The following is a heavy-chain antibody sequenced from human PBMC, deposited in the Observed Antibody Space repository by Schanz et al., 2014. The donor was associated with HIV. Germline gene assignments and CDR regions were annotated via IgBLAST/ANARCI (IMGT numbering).Heavy chain of an antibody. Sequence: QVQLVESGGGVVQPGRSLRLSCAASGFTFSNFAMHWVRQAPGKGLEWAAVIWYDGSYKYYADSVKGRFTISRDNSKDTLHLQMNSLRAEDTAVYYCARGLPRFAVTTLDSWGQGTLVTVSS. CDR1: GFTFSNFA. CDR2: IWYDGSYK. D-gene: IGHD4-17*01. CDR3: ARGLPRFAVTTLDS. V-gene: IGHV3-33*01. J-gene: IGHJ4*02.